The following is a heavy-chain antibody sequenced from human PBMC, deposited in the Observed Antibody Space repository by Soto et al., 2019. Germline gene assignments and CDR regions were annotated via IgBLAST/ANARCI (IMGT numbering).Heavy chain of an antibody. V-gene: IGHV4-34*01. CDR3: ARGLRITIFGVVIIEYWFDP. D-gene: IGHD3-3*01. Sequence: SETLSLTCAVYGGSFSGYYWSWIRQPPGKGLEWIGEINHSGSTNYNPSLKSRVTISVDTSKNQFSLKLSSVTAAGTAVYYCARGLRITIFGVVIIEYWFDPWGQGTLVTVSS. J-gene: IGHJ5*02. CDR1: GGSFSGYY. CDR2: INHSGST.